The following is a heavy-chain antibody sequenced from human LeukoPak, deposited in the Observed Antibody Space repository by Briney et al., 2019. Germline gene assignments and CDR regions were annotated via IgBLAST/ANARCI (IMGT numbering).Heavy chain of an antibody. J-gene: IGHJ4*02. D-gene: IGHD7-27*01. CDR2: ISDSGDST. CDR3: AKGDWGDY. Sequence: PGGSLRLSCAASGFTFRIYAMNWVRQAPGKGLEWVSGISDSGDSTYYADSVKGRFTISKDNSNNTLYLQMNSLRADDTAVYYCAKGDWGDYWGQGTLVTVFS. V-gene: IGHV3-23*01. CDR1: GFTFRIYA.